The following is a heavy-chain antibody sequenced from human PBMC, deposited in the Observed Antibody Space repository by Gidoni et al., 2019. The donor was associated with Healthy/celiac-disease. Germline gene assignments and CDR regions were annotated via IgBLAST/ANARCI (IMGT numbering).Heavy chain of an antibody. Sequence: EVQLVESGGGLVQPGRSLRLSCAASGFTFDDYAMHWVRQAPGKGLEWVSGISCNSGSIGYADSVKGRFTISRDNAKNSLYLQMNSLRAEDTALYYCAKDRYYGSGSPDAFDIWGQGTMVTVSS. CDR2: ISCNSGSI. CDR1: GFTFDDYA. V-gene: IGHV3-9*01. J-gene: IGHJ3*02. CDR3: AKDRYYGSGSPDAFDI. D-gene: IGHD3-10*01.